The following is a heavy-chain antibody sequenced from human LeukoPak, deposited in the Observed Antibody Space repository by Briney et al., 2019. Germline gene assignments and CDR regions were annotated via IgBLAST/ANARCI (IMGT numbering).Heavy chain of an antibody. CDR3: ARDLEDTAMETPPSY. Sequence: KTGGSLRLSCAASGFTFSDYYMSWIRQAPGKGLEWVSYISSSGSTIYYADSVKGRFTISRDNAKNSLYLQMNSLRAEDTAVYYCARDLEDTAMETPPSYRGQGTLVTVSS. CDR1: GFTFSDYY. D-gene: IGHD5-18*01. J-gene: IGHJ4*02. CDR2: ISSSGSTI. V-gene: IGHV3-11*01.